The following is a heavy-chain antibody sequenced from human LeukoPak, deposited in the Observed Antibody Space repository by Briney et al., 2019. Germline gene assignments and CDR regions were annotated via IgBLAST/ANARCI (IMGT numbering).Heavy chain of an antibody. CDR1: GFTFSSTW. CDR3: ARDRYYVPDY. Sequence: QTGGSLRLSCAASGFTFSSTWMHWFRQGAGKGLVWVSRITSDGRTTIYADSVKGRFSISRDNAKNTLYLQMNSLRAEDTAVYYCARDRYYVPDYWGQGTLVTVSS. CDR2: ITSDGRTT. V-gene: IGHV3-74*01. D-gene: IGHD3-10*02. J-gene: IGHJ4*02.